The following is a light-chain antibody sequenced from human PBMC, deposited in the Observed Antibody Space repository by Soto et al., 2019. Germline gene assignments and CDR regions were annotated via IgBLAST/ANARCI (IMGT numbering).Light chain of an antibody. CDR2: EDN. Sequence: QSALTQPASVSGSPGQSITISCTGTSSDVGFSNLVSWFQQHPGKAPKLLIFEDNKRPSGVSDRFSGSKSDNTASLTISGLQAADEAEYYCCSYAGGSGLRYVFGTGTKLTVL. V-gene: IGLV2-23*01. CDR3: CSYAGGSGLRYV. CDR1: SSDVGFSNL. J-gene: IGLJ1*01.